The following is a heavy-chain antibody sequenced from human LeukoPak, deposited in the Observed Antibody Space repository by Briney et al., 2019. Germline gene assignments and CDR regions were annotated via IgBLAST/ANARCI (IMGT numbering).Heavy chain of an antibody. Sequence: GGSLRLSCAASGFTFSSYSMNWVRQAPGKGLEWVSYISSSSSTIYYADSVKGRFTISRDNAKNSPYLQMNSLRAEDTAVYYCARGGDLRYFDWLLNSWGQGTLVTVSS. CDR2: ISSSSSTI. D-gene: IGHD3-9*01. CDR3: ARGGDLRYFDWLLNS. CDR1: GFTFSSYS. V-gene: IGHV3-48*04. J-gene: IGHJ4*02.